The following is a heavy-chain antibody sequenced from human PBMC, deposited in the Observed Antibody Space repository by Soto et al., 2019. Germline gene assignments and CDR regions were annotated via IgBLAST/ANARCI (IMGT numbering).Heavy chain of an antibody. V-gene: IGHV1-24*01. D-gene: IGHD4-17*01. CDR3: ATLTTTALAV. CDR1: GERLNELS. Sequence: AEVSCEVSGERLNELSMHWVRQSTGKGLEWMGGFDPEDGETIYAQKFQGRVTMTEDTSTDTAYMELSSLRSEDTAVYYGATLTTTALAVWGKGTTVTVSS. J-gene: IGHJ6*04. CDR2: FDPEDGET.